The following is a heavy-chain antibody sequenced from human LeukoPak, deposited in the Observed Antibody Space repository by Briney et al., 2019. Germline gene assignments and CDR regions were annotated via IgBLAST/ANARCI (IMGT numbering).Heavy chain of an antibody. CDR3: AREQRIQMWSGVAY. Sequence: PGRSLRLSCAASGFTFSDYYMSWIRQAPGKGLEWVAVISYDGSNQYYADSVKGRFTISRDNSKNTLYLQMNSLKPEDTAMYYCAREQRIQMWSGVAYWGQGTLVAVSS. J-gene: IGHJ4*02. D-gene: IGHD2-21*01. CDR1: GFTFSDYY. CDR2: ISYDGSNQ. V-gene: IGHV3-30*03.